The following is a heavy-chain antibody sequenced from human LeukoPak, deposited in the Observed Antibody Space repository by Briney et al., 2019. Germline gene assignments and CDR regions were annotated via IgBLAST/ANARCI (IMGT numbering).Heavy chain of an antibody. D-gene: IGHD5-18*01. J-gene: IGHJ4*02. CDR2: INPSGGST. V-gene: IGHV1-46*01. CDR1: GGTFSSYA. CDR3: ARVGRYSYGFDY. Sequence: GASVKVSCKASGGTFSSYAISWVRQAPGQGLEWMGIINPSGGSTSYAQKFQGRVTMTRDMSTSTVYMELSSLRSEDTAVYYCARVGRYSYGFDYWGQGTLVTVSS.